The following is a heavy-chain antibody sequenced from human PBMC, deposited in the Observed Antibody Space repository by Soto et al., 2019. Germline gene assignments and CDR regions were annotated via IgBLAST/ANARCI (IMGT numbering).Heavy chain of an antibody. D-gene: IGHD2-2*01. Sequence: GASVKVSCKASGYTFTSYGISWVRQAPGQGLEWMGWISSYNGNTNYAQKVQDRVTLTTDTSTSTTYMELRNLRSDDTAVYYCARGPRYCSTTTCFSGVTWFDPWGQGTLVTVSS. J-gene: IGHJ5*02. CDR3: ARGPRYCSTTTCFSGVTWFDP. V-gene: IGHV1-18*04. CDR1: GYTFTSYG. CDR2: ISSYNGNT.